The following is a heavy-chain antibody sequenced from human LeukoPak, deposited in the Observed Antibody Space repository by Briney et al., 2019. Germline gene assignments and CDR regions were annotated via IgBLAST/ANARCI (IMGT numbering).Heavy chain of an antibody. CDR2: ISSSSSYI. J-gene: IGHJ3*02. V-gene: IGHV3-21*01. CDR1: GFTFSSYS. Sequence: KPGGSLRLSGAASGFTFSSYSMNWVRQAPGKGLEWVSSISSSSSYIYYADSVKGRFTISRDNAKNSLYLQMNSLRAEDTAVYYCARNYDSSGYYYDADAFDIWGQGTMVTVSS. D-gene: IGHD3-22*01. CDR3: ARNYDSSGYYYDADAFDI.